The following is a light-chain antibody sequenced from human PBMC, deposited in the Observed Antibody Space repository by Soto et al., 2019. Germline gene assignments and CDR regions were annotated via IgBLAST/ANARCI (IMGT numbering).Light chain of an antibody. V-gene: IGKV3-20*01. CDR3: QQYGSSPYT. CDR1: QSVTKNF. J-gene: IGKJ2*01. CDR2: GAS. Sequence: ENVLTQSPGTLSLSPGEGATLSCRASQSVTKNFLAWYQQKPGQAPRLLIYGASSRSGGIPDRFSGSGSGTDFTLTIPRLEPEDFAVYYCQQYGSSPYTFGQGTKVEIK.